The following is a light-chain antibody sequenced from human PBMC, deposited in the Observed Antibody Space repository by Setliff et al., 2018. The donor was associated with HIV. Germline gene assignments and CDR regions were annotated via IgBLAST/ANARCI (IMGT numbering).Light chain of an antibody. Sequence: QSVLTQPAPVSGSPGQSITISCTGTSSDVGGYDYVSWYQQHPGKAPKLMIYEVSNRPSGVSNRFSGSKSGNTASLTISGLQAEDEADYYCSSYTSSFTRVFGTGTKVTVL. CDR3: SSYTSSFTRV. J-gene: IGLJ1*01. CDR1: SSDVGGYDY. CDR2: EVS. V-gene: IGLV2-14*01.